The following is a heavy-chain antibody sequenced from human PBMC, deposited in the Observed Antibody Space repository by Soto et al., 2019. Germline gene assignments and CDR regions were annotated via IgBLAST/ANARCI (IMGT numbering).Heavy chain of an antibody. V-gene: IGHV3-23*01. CDR2: ISGSGGST. D-gene: IGHD3-9*01. Sequence: EVQLLESGGGLVQPGGSLRLSCAASGFTFSSYAMSWVRQDPGKGLEWVSAISGSGGSTYYADSVKGRFTISRDNSKNTLYQQMKSLRAEDTAVYYCARSRGSYFDWFPDAFDIWGQGTMVTVSS. CDR1: GFTFSSYA. CDR3: ARSRGSYFDWFPDAFDI. J-gene: IGHJ3*02.